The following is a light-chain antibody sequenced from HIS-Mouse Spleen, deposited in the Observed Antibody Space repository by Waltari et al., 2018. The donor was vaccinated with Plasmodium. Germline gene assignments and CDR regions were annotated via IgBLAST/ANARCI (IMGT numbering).Light chain of an antibody. CDR2: EDS. CDR1: ALPKKY. J-gene: IGLJ3*02. Sequence: SYALTQPPSVSVSPGQTARIPCSGDALPKKYAYWYQQKSGPAPVLVIYEDSKRPSGIPERFSGSSSGTMATLTISGAQVEDEADYYCYSTDSSGNHRVFGGGTKLTVL. CDR3: YSTDSSGNHRV. V-gene: IGLV3-10*01.